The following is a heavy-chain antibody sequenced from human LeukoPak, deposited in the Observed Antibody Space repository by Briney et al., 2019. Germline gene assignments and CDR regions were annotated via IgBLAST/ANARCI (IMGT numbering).Heavy chain of an antibody. CDR3: ASRSPYYYGSGSYYWNY. CDR1: GYSISSGYY. J-gene: IGHJ4*02. D-gene: IGHD3-10*01. Sequence: PSETLSLTCTVSGYSISSGYYWGWIRQPPGKGLEWIGSIYHSGSTYYNPSLKSRVTISVDTSKNQFSLKLSSVTAADTAVYYCASRSPYYYGSGSYYWNYWGQGTLVTVSS. V-gene: IGHV4-38-2*02. CDR2: IYHSGST.